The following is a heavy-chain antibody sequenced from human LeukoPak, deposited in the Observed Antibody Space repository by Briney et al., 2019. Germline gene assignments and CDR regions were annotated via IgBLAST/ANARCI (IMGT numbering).Heavy chain of an antibody. CDR2: ISGYNDNQ. CDR3: ARPRVYYDSSGQFDY. V-gene: IGHV1-18*01. CDR1: GYTFSTYG. D-gene: IGHD3-22*01. J-gene: IGHJ4*02. Sequence: ASVKVSCTASGYTFSTYGITWVRQAPGQGLEWVGWISGYNDNQYYAQKFQGRVTMTRDTSISTAYMELSRLRSDDTAGYYCARPRVYYDSSGQFDYWGQGTLVTVSS.